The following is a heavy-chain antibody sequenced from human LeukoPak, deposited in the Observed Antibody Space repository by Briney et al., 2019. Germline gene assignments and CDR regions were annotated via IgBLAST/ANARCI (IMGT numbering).Heavy chain of an antibody. D-gene: IGHD3-22*01. Sequence: GGSLRLSCAGSGFVFSTYWMHWVRQVPGRGLVWVSRINSDGSITDYADSVKGRFTIARDTAQNTLHLQMNSLRVEDTAMYYCAREPGGYYDSSGFLDDWGQGTLVTVSS. CDR3: AREPGGYYDSSGFLDD. J-gene: IGHJ4*02. CDR2: INSDGSIT. V-gene: IGHV3-74*01. CDR1: GFVFSTYW.